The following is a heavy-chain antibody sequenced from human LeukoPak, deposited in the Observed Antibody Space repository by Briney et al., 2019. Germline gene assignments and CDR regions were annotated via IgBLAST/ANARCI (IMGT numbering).Heavy chain of an antibody. CDR3: ARALPGGKNYYYYGMDV. V-gene: IGHV4-59*01. D-gene: IGHD4-23*01. CDR1: GGSISSYY. CDR2: IYYSGST. Sequence: PSETLSLTCTVSGGSISSYYWSWIRQPPGKGLEWIGYIYYSGSTNYNPSLKSRVTISVDTSKNQFSLKLSSVTAADTAAYYCARALPGGKNYYYYGMDVWGQGTTVTVSS. J-gene: IGHJ6*02.